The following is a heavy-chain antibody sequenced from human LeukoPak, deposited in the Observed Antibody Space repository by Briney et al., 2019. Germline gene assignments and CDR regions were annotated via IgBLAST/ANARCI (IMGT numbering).Heavy chain of an antibody. Sequence: GASVKVSCKASGYTFTSYGISWVRQAPGQGLEWMGWISAYNGNTNYAQKLQGRVTMTTDTSTSTAYMELRSLRSDDTAVYYCARDRPHAIDYIAVAGPDYYYYYGMDVWGQGTTVTVSS. CDR1: GYTFTSYG. V-gene: IGHV1-18*01. D-gene: IGHD6-19*01. J-gene: IGHJ6*02. CDR2: ISAYNGNT. CDR3: ARDRPHAIDYIAVAGPDYYYYYGMDV.